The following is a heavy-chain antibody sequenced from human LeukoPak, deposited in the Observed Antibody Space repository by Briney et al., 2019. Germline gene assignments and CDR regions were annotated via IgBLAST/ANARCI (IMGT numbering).Heavy chain of an antibody. CDR2: INHSGST. V-gene: IGHV4-34*01. Sequence: SETLSLTCAVYGGSFSGYYWSWIRQPPGKGLEWIGEINHSGSTNYNPSLKSRVTISADTSKNQFSLKLSSVTAADTAVYYCARGRPLRITMIVVVITRFDYWGQGTLVTVSS. CDR1: GGSFSGYY. D-gene: IGHD3-22*01. J-gene: IGHJ4*02. CDR3: ARGRPLRITMIVVVITRFDY.